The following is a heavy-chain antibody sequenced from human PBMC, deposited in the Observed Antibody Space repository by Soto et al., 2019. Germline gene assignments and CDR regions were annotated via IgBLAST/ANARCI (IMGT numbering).Heavy chain of an antibody. CDR3: ASSSGSRTAYYYYGMDV. D-gene: IGHD1-26*01. Sequence: QVQLQESGPGLVKPSGTLSLTCAVSGGSISSSNWWSWVRQPPGKGLEWIGEIYHSGSTNYNPSLKRRVTISVDKSKNQFSLKLSSVTAADTAVYYCASSSGSRTAYYYYGMDVWGQGTTVTVSS. CDR2: IYHSGST. CDR1: GGSISSSNW. J-gene: IGHJ6*02. V-gene: IGHV4-4*02.